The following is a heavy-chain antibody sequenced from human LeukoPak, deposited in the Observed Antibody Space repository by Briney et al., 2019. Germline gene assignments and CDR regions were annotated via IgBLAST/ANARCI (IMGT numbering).Heavy chain of an antibody. Sequence: SETLSLTCTVSGGSLSSGNYQWGWLRQPPGKGLEWIALISHSGTTYYNPSLKSRVTMSVDTSKNQFSLKLNSVTAADTAVYYCLRDQDCSGGDCQVCWGQGTLVTVSS. J-gene: IGHJ4*02. CDR3: LRDQDCSGGDCQVC. CDR1: GGSLSSGNYQ. V-gene: IGHV4-39*02. D-gene: IGHD2-15*01. CDR2: ISHSGTT.